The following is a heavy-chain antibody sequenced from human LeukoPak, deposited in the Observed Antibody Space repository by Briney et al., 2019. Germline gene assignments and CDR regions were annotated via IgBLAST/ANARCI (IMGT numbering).Heavy chain of an antibody. J-gene: IGHJ4*02. Sequence: ASVKVSCKASGYTFTSYGISWVRQAPGQGLEWMGWSSAYNGNTNYAQKLQGRVTMTTDTSTSTAYMELRSLRSDDTAVYYCARDRYCSSTSCLDYFDYWGQGTLVTVSS. D-gene: IGHD2-2*01. CDR3: ARDRYCSSTSCLDYFDY. CDR2: SSAYNGNT. V-gene: IGHV1-18*01. CDR1: GYTFTSYG.